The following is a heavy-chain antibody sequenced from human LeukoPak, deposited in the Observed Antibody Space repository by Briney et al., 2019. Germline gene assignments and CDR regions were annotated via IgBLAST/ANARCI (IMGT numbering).Heavy chain of an antibody. CDR2: ISGSGGTGT. CDR1: GFTFSSYA. J-gene: IGHJ1*01. D-gene: IGHD6-13*01. V-gene: IGHV3-23*01. Sequence: GGSLRLSCAASGFTFSSYAMSWVRQAPGKGLEWVSAISGSGGTGTYYADSVKGRFTISRDNSKNTLYLQMNSLRAEDTAVYYCARKGQGSNWAAEYFQNWGQDTLVTVSS. CDR3: ARKGQGSNWAAEYFQN.